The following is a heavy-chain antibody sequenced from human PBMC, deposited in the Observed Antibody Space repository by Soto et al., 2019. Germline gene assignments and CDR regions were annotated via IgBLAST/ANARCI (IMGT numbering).Heavy chain of an antibody. D-gene: IGHD5-12*01. V-gene: IGHV1-3*01. CDR1: GYTFTSYY. CDR2: INAGNGNT. CDR3: ARAISGYVT. J-gene: IGHJ5*02. Sequence: ASVKVSCKASGYTFTSYYIHWVRQAPGQRLEWMGWINAGNGNTRYSQKFQGRVTLTRDTSASTAYMDLSSLRSEDTAIYYCARAISGYVTWGQGTLVTSPQ.